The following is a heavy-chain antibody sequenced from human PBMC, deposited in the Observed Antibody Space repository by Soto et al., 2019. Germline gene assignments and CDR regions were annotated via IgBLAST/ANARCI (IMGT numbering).Heavy chain of an antibody. V-gene: IGHV1-69*13. CDR3: ASGNFWSGYHSSGRFDP. Sequence: SVKVSCKASGGTFRSYAVSWVREAPGQGLEWMGGIIPIFGTANYAQKFQGRVTITADESTSTAYMELRSLRSEDTAVYYCASGNFWSGYHSSGRFDPWGQGTMVTVSS. J-gene: IGHJ5*02. CDR2: IIPIFGTA. CDR1: GGTFRSYA. D-gene: IGHD3-3*01.